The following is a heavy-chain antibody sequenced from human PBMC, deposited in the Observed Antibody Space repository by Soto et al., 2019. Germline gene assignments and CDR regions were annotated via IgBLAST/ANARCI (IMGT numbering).Heavy chain of an antibody. CDR1: GYTFPNYA. Sequence: ASVKVSCKATGYTFPNYAMHWVRQAPGQRLEWMGWINTGNGNTKYSQKCQGRVTITTDTSTSTAYMELKSLRYDDTAVYYCAREGQLGYWGQGTPVTVSS. CDR2: INTGNGNT. V-gene: IGHV1-3*04. D-gene: IGHD6-6*01. CDR3: AREGQLGY. J-gene: IGHJ4*02.